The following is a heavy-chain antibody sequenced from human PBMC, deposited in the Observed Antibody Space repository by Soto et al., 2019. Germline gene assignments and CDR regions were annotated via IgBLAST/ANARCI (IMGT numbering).Heavy chain of an antibody. D-gene: IGHD3-10*01. CDR2: IPYSGST. V-gene: IGHV4-59*08. CDR3: ARHYGSGFDI. J-gene: IGHJ3*02. CDR1: GGSISSYY. Sequence: QVQLQESGPGLVKPSETLSLTCTVSGGSISSYYWSWIRQPPGKGLEWIGYIPYSGSTNYNPSLKGRVTISLDTTQKQCPLKLSSVTAADTAVYNCARHYGSGFDIWGQGKMVTFSS.